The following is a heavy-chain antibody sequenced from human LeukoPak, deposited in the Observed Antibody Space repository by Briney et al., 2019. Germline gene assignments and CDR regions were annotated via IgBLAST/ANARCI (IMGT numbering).Heavy chain of an antibody. CDR1: GGSINSSY. D-gene: IGHD3-10*01. CDR2: IYYSGST. J-gene: IGHJ4*02. CDR3: ARDEYYYGSGSYGFDY. V-gene: IGHV4-59*12. Sequence: SETLSLTCTVSGGSINSSYWSWIRQSPVKGLEWIGYIYYSGSTNYNPSLKSRVTISVDTSKNQFSLKLSSVTAADTAVYYCARDEYYYGSGSYGFDYWGQGTLVTVSS.